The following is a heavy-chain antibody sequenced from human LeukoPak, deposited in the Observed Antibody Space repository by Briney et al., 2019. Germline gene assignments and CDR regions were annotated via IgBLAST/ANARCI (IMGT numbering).Heavy chain of an antibody. CDR1: GGSISSGSYF. Sequence: SQTLSLTCSVSGGSISSGSYFWSWVRQPPGKDLEWIGYISTSGNSLYNPSLKSRVTMSVDTSDNEFSLELRSVTPADTAVYYCARGANYNGGGHYYYYMDVWGRGTTVTAPS. CDR3: ARGANYNGGGHYYYYMDV. CDR2: ISTSGNS. D-gene: IGHD3-22*01. J-gene: IGHJ6*03. V-gene: IGHV4-31*03.